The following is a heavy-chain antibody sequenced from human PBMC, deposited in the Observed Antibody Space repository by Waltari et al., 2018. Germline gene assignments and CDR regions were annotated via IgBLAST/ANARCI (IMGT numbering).Heavy chain of an antibody. J-gene: IGHJ6*03. CDR1: GGSISSYY. D-gene: IGHD6-6*01. CDR3: ARDSRGSSGPGYYYMDV. V-gene: IGHV4-4*07. CDR2: IYTSGST. Sequence: QVQLQESGPGLVKPSETLSLTCTVSGGSISSYYWSWIRQPAGKGLEWIGRIYTSGSTNYHPALKSRVTMSVDTSKNQFSLKLSSVTAADTAVYYCARDSRGSSGPGYYYMDVWGKGTTVTISS.